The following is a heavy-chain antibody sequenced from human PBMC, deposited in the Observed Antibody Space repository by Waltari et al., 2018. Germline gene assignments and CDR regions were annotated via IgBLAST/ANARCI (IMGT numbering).Heavy chain of an antibody. CDR2: INQNGGT. CDR1: GGSFSGYY. J-gene: IGHJ4*02. D-gene: IGHD2-2*01. Sequence: QVQLQQWGAGLLKPSETLSLTCAVYGGSFSGYYWSWIRQPPGKGLEWIGEINQNGGTNYNPSLKSRVTISVDTSKNQFSLKLSSVTAADTAVYYCARGNEDIVVVPAAFDYWGQGTLVTVSS. V-gene: IGHV4-34*01. CDR3: ARGNEDIVVVPAAFDY.